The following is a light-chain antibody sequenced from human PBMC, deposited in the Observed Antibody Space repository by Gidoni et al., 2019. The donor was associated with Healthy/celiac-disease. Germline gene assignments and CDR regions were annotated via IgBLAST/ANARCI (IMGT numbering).Light chain of an antibody. J-gene: IGKJ4*01. Sequence: DIQMTQSPSTLSASVGDRVTITCRASQSISSWLAWYQQKPGKAPKLLIYDASSLESGVPSRFSGSGSGTEFTLTISSLQPDDFATYYCQQYNSYSITFGGXTKVESK. CDR3: QQYNSYSIT. CDR1: QSISSW. CDR2: DAS. V-gene: IGKV1-5*01.